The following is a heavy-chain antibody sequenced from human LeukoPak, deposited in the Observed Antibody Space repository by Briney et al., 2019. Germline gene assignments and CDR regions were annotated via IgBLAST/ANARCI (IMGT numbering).Heavy chain of an antibody. CDR3: ARDKGTYYDFWSGYYNWFDP. Sequence: SVKVSCKASGGTFSSYAISWVRQAPGQGLEWMGRIIPILGIANYAQKFQGRVTITADKSTSTAYTELSSLRSEDTAVYYCARDKGTYYDFWSGYYNWFDPWGQGTLVTVSS. CDR1: GGTFSSYA. D-gene: IGHD3-3*01. J-gene: IGHJ5*02. CDR2: IIPILGIA. V-gene: IGHV1-69*04.